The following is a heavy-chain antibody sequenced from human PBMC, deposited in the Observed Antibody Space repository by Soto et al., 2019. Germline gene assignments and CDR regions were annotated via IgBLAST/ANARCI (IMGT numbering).Heavy chain of an antibody. CDR1: GVYFSGHY. D-gene: IGHD2-8*02. Sequence: PSKTLSLTCAGYGVYFSGHYRTWIRQPPGTGLEWIGEINHSGSTNYNPSLKSRVTISVDTSKNQFSLKLTSVTAADTAVYYCARDKITGLFDYWGQGTLVTVS. CDR3: ARDKITGLFDY. CDR2: INHSGST. J-gene: IGHJ4*02. V-gene: IGHV4-34*01.